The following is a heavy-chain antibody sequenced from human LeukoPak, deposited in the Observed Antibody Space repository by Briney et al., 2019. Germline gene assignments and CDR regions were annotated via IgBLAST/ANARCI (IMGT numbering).Heavy chain of an antibody. D-gene: IGHD3-3*01. CDR2: SGTSGDT. V-gene: IGHV3-23*01. Sequence: GGSLRLSCAASGLTFSTSPMNWVRLAPGNRPEWVSTSGTSGDTYYADSVRGRFSISRDNSKNPLYLQMNSLRAEDTAIYYCAKAVSDFWSALDSWGQGTLVTVSS. CDR1: GLTFSTSP. J-gene: IGHJ4*02. CDR3: AKAVSDFWSALDS.